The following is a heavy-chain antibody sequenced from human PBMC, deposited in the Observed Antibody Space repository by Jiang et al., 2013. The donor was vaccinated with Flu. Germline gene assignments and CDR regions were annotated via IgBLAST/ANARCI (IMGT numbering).Heavy chain of an antibody. J-gene: IGHJ3*02. CDR1: GYSFTSYW. CDR3: ASSSTGGNSWAFDI. D-gene: IGHD4-23*01. CDR2: IDPSDSIP. V-gene: IGHV5-10-1*01. Sequence: CKGSGYSFTSYWISWVRQMPGKGLEWMGRIDPSDSIPTTAAFQGHVTISADKSISTAYLQWSSLKASDTAMYYCASSSTGGNSWAFDIWGQGTMVTVSS.